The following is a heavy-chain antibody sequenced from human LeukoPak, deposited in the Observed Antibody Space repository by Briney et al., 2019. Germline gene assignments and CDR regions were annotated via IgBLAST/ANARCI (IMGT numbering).Heavy chain of an antibody. V-gene: IGHV3-23*01. CDR2: ISYSGDST. CDR1: GFTFSNYA. J-gene: IGHJ5*02. CDR3: AKSRIRYNRIDV. D-gene: IGHD2/OR15-2a*01. Sequence: GGSLRLSCAASGFTFSNYAMSWVRQAPGKGLEWVSTISYSGDSTYYADSVKGRFTISRDNAKNSLFLQMNSLRAADTAVYFCAKSRIRYNRIDVWGQGTLVTVSS.